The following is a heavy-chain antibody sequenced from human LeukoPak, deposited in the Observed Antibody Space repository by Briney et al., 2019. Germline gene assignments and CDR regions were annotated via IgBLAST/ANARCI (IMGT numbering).Heavy chain of an antibody. D-gene: IGHD2-15*01. CDR1: GFTFSSYA. V-gene: IGHV3-30-3*01. CDR2: ISYDGSNK. Sequence: GRSLRLSCAASGFTFSSYAMHWVRQAPGKGLEWVTVISYDGSNKYYADSVKGRFTISRDNSKNTLYLQRNSLRTEDTAVYYCARGRPAGYCSGGSCYVDYWGQGTLVTVSS. CDR3: ARGRPAGYCSGGSCYVDY. J-gene: IGHJ4*02.